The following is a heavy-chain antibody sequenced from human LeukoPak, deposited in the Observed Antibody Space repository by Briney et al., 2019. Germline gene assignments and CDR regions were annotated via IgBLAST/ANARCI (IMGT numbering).Heavy chain of an antibody. D-gene: IGHD7-27*01. Sequence: PGRSLRLSCAASGFTFDDYAMHWVRQAPGKGLEWVSGISWNSGSIGYADSVKGRFTISRDNAKNSLYLQMNSLRAEDTALYYCAKEDLGDAFDIWGQGTMVTVSS. CDR3: AKEDLGDAFDI. CDR1: GFTFDDYA. V-gene: IGHV3-9*01. J-gene: IGHJ3*02. CDR2: ISWNSGSI.